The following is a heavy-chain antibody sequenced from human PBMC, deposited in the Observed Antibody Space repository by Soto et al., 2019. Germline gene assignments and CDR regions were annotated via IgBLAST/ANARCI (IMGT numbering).Heavy chain of an antibody. J-gene: IGHJ6*03. Sequence: QVQLVQSGAEVKKPGSSVKVSCKASGGTFSSYTISWVRQAPGQGLEWMGRIIPILGIANYAQKFQGRVTITADKSTSTAYMELSSLISEDMAVYYCARNDYYYYYMDVWGKGTTVTVSS. V-gene: IGHV1-69*02. CDR2: IIPILGIA. CDR3: ARNDYYYYYMDV. CDR1: GGTFSSYT.